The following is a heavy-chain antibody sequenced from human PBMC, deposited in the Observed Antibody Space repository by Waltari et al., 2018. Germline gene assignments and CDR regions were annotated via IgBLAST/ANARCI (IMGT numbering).Heavy chain of an antibody. CDR3: AAVCSSTSCKDAFDI. V-gene: IGHV1-58*02. CDR1: GFTFTSSA. Sequence: QMQLVQSGPEVKKPGTSVKVSCKASGFTFTSSAMQWVRQARGQRLEWIGWIVVGSGNTNYAQKFQERVTITSDMSTSTAYMELSSLRSEDTAVYYCAAVCSSTSCKDAFDIWGQGTMVTVSS. J-gene: IGHJ3*02. CDR2: IVVGSGNT. D-gene: IGHD2-2*01.